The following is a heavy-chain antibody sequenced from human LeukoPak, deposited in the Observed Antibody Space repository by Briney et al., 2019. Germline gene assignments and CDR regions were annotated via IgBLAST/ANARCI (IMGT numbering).Heavy chain of an antibody. J-gene: IGHJ4*02. CDR3: ARLGYSSGWSHFDY. V-gene: IGHV3-66*04. Sequence: GGSLRLSCAASGFTVSSNYMSWVRQAPGKGLEWVSVIYSGGSTYYADSVKGRFTISRDNSKNTLYLQMNSLRAEDTAVYYCARLGYSSGWSHFDYWGQGTLVTVSS. CDR1: GFTVSSNY. D-gene: IGHD6-19*01. CDR2: IYSGGST.